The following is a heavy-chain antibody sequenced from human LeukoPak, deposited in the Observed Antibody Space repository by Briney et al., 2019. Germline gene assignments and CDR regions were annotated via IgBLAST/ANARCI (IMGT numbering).Heavy chain of an antibody. CDR2: ISYDGSNK. Sequence: GGSLRLSCAASGFTFSSYGMHWVRQAPGKGLEWVAVISYDGSNKYYADSVKGRFTISRDNSKNTLYLQMNSLRAEDTAVYYCAKGGPERYYYDSSGYYAFDIWGQGTMVTVSS. D-gene: IGHD3-22*01. V-gene: IGHV3-30*18. CDR3: AKGGPERYYYDSSGYYAFDI. CDR1: GFTFSSYG. J-gene: IGHJ3*02.